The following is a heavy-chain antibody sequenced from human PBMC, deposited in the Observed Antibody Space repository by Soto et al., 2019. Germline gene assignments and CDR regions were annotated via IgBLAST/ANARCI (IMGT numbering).Heavy chain of an antibody. D-gene: IGHD1-26*01. CDR1: GFNFSTYG. CDR3: ARLRWVDPPGAFDI. V-gene: IGHV3-33*01. J-gene: IGHJ3*02. CDR2: IWYDGSTA. Sequence: QVQLVESGGGVVQPGRSLRLSCSASGFNFSTYGMHWVRQAPGKGLEWVAVIWYDGSTADFADSVKGRFTISRDISKNTVYLQMNSLRAEDTAVYYCARLRWVDPPGAFDIWGQGTILTVSS.